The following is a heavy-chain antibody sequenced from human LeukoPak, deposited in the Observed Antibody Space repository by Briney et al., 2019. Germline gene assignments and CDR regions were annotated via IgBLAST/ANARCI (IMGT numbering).Heavy chain of an antibody. CDR3: VKDGYDYVWGSFSYFDY. CDR2: ICGNGGST. J-gene: IGHJ4*02. V-gene: IGHV3-64D*09. Sequence: PGGSLRLSCSASGFTFKTYAMHWVRQAPGKRLEYVSDICGNGGSTYYADSVKGRFTISRDNSKNTLYLQMSSLRPEGTAVYYCVKDGYDYVWGSFSYFDYWGQGTLVTVSS. D-gene: IGHD3-16*01. CDR1: GFTFKTYA.